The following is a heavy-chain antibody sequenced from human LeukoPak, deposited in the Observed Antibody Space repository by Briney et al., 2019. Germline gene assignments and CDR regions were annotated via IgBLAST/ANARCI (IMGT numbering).Heavy chain of an antibody. D-gene: IGHD6-19*01. V-gene: IGHV1-24*01. Sequence: GASVKVSCKXSGYTLTELSMHWVRQAPRKGLEWMGGFDPEDGETIYAQKFQGRVTMTEDTSTDTAYMELSSLRSEDTAVYYCATASRGEAGSYYYYMDVWGKGTTVTVSS. J-gene: IGHJ6*03. CDR2: FDPEDGET. CDR1: GYTLTELS. CDR3: ATASRGEAGSYYYYMDV.